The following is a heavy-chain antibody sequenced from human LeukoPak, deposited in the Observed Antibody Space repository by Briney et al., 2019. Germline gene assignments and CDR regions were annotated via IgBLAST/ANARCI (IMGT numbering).Heavy chain of an antibody. V-gene: IGHV3-7*01. Sequence: GGSLRLSCAASGFTVNYWMSWARQAPGKGLERVATMTHDGSDEYYLDSVKGRFTISRDNAKNSIYLQMNSLRVEDTSTYYCAKGDLENWGQGTLVTVSS. J-gene: IGHJ4*02. CDR3: AKGDLEN. CDR2: MTHDGSDE. CDR1: GFTVNYW.